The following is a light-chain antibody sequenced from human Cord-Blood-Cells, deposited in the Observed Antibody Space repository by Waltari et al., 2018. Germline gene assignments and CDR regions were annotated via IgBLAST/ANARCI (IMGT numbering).Light chain of an antibody. CDR2: DVS. V-gene: IGLV2-14*01. Sequence: QSALTQPASGSGSPGQSITISCTGTTRAVGGYNYVSWYQQHPGKAPKLMIYDVSNRPSGVSNRFSGSKSGNTASLTISGLQAEDEADYYCSSYTSSSTVVFGGGTKLTVL. CDR1: TRAVGGYNY. J-gene: IGLJ2*01. CDR3: SSYTSSSTVV.